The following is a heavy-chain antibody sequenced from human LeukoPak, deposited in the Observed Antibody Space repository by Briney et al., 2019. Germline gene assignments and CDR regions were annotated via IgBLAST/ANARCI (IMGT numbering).Heavy chain of an antibody. CDR3: ARDPGVRWLVGFDY. D-gene: IGHD6-19*01. V-gene: IGHV3-33*01. CDR2: IWYDGSNK. CDR1: GFTFNSYG. J-gene: IGHJ4*02. Sequence: PGRSLRLSCAASGFTFNSYGMHWVRQAPGKGLEWVAVIWYDGSNKYYADSAKGRFTISRDNSENTLYLQMDSLRAEDTAVYYCARDPGVRWLVGFDYWGQGILVTVSS.